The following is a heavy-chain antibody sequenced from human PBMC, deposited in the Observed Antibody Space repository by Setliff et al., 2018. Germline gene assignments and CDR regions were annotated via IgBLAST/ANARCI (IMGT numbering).Heavy chain of an antibody. CDR2: ITHDGSKT. CDR1: GFTFNTYW. D-gene: IGHD3-10*01. Sequence: QAGGSLRLSCAGSGFTFNTYWMTWVRQAPGKGLEWVASITHDGSKTYILDSVKGRFTISRDNAENTLYLQMNSLRPDDTTLYYCARESRMVRGVITPSDYWGQGTLVTVSS. CDR3: ARESRMVRGVITPSDY. J-gene: IGHJ4*02. V-gene: IGHV3-7*01.